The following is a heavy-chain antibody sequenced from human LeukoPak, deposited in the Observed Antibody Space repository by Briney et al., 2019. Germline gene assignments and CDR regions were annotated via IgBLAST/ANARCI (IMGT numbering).Heavy chain of an antibody. V-gene: IGHV3-23*01. CDR3: AKSDCGGDCHLLDY. CDR2: FGGSGGTI. CDR1: GFSLSTYA. J-gene: IGHJ4*02. D-gene: IGHD2-21*02. Sequence: GGSLRLSCAASGFSLSTYAMSWVRQAPGKGLEWVSHFGGSGGTIYYADSVKGRFTISTDNSKNTLYLQMNSLRAEDTAVYYCAKSDCGGDCHLLDYWGQGTLVTVSS.